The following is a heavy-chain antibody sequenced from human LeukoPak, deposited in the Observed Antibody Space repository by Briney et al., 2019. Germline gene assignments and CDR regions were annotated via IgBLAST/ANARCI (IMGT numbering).Heavy chain of an antibody. J-gene: IGHJ4*02. CDR2: ITYDGRT. V-gene: IGHV4-34*08. CDR3: AMGLASGYPPIPFDY. Sequence: KSGGSLRLSYAASGFTFSSYSMNWIRQSPGKGLEWIGEITYDGRTKYNPSHRTRVSITVDKSKNQLSANLTSVTAADTSIYYCAMGLASGYPPIPFDYWGQGTQGTVSS. D-gene: IGHD3-3*01. CDR1: GFTFSSYS.